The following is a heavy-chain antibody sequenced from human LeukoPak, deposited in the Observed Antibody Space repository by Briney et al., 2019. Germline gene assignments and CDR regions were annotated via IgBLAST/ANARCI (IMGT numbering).Heavy chain of an antibody. V-gene: IGHV3-23*01. Sequence: GGSLRLSCAASGFTSSSYAMSWVRQAPGKGLEWVSAISGSGGSTYHADSVKGRFTISRDNSKNTLYLQMNSLRAEDTAVYYCAKDSYGSGSCFGYWGQGTLVTVSS. D-gene: IGHD3-10*01. CDR1: GFTSSSYA. CDR2: ISGSGGST. CDR3: AKDSYGSGSCFGY. J-gene: IGHJ4*02.